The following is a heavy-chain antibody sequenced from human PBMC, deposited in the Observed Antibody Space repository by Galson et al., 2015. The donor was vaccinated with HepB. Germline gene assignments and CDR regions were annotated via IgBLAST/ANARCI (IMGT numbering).Heavy chain of an antibody. Sequence: SLRLSCADSGFTFDDYAMQWVRQTPGEGLEWVSGISWNSGTIGYADSVKGRFTISRDNAKNSLYLQMNSLRVEDTALYYCAKDTSPFYYSYMDVWGKGTTVTVSS. CDR2: ISWNSGTI. CDR3: AKDTSPFYYSYMDV. J-gene: IGHJ6*03. CDR1: GFTFDDYA. V-gene: IGHV3-9*01.